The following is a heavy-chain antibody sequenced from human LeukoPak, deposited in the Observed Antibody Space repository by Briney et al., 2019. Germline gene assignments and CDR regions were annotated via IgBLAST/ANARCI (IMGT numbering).Heavy chain of an antibody. V-gene: IGHV4-34*01. CDR2: IGHRGST. J-gene: IGHJ4*02. D-gene: IGHD5-12*01. CDR3: ARERWVSGYAETLDY. CDR1: GGSLGGYY. Sequence: PSETLSLTCAVYGGSLGGYYWSWIRQPPGKGLEWIGEIGHRGSTNYNPSLKSRVTISIDTSKNQLSLKRSAVAGASEAVDSCARERWVSGYAETLDYWGQGTPVTVAS.